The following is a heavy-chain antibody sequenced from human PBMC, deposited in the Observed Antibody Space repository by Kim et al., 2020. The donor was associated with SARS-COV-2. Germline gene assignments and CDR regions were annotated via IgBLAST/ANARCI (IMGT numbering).Heavy chain of an antibody. Sequence: GGSLRLSCAASGFTFGSYWMTWVRQAPGKGLEWVANIKQDGSQKYYVDSVKGRFTISRDDAKNSLYLQMNSLRAEDTAVYYCARTVTGTTESFEYWGQGTLVTVSP. CDR3: ARTVTGTTESFEY. J-gene: IGHJ1*01. CDR2: IKQDGSQK. D-gene: IGHD6-19*01. CDR1: GFTFGSYW. V-gene: IGHV3-7*05.